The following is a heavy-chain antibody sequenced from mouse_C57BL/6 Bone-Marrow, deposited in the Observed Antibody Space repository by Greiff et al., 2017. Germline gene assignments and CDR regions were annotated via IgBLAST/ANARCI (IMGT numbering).Heavy chain of an antibody. CDR3: ARFSSLWYFEV. CDR2: ISSGGSYT. V-gene: IGHV5-6*02. J-gene: IGHJ1*03. CDR1: GFTFSSYG. Sequence: DVKLVESGGDLVKPGGSLKLSCAASGFTFSSYGMSWVRQTPDKRLEWVATISSGGSYTYYPDSVKGRFTISRDNTKNTLYLQMSSLKSEDTAMYYCARFSSLWYFEVWGTGTTVTVAS. D-gene: IGHD1-1*01.